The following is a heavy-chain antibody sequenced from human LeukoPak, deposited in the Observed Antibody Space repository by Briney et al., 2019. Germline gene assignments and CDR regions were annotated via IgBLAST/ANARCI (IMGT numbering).Heavy chain of an antibody. Sequence: GGSLRLSCAASGFTFSVYGMHWVRQAPGKGLEWVTFIGYDGRNQYYADSVKGRFTISRDNSKNTVSLQMNSLRSEDTAVYYCAKDPVKYYIDYWGQGTLVTVSS. V-gene: IGHV3-30*02. CDR3: AKDPVKYYIDY. J-gene: IGHJ4*02. CDR1: GFTFSVYG. CDR2: IGYDGRNQ.